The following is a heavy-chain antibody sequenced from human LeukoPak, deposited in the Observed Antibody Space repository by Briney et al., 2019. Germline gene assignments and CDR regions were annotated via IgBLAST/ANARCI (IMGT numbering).Heavy chain of an antibody. Sequence: SVKVSCKASGYTFTGYYMHWVRQAPRQGLEWMGRIIPIFGTANYAQKFQGRVTITADESTSTTYMELSSLRSEDTAVYYCASGSTLAVAGCVYWGQGTLVTVSS. CDR3: ASGSTLAVAGCVY. V-gene: IGHV1-69*13. J-gene: IGHJ4*02. CDR1: GYTFTGYY. D-gene: IGHD6-19*01. CDR2: IIPIFGTA.